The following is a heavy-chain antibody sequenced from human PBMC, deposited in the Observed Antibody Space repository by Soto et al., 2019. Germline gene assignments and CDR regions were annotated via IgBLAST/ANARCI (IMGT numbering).Heavy chain of an antibody. J-gene: IGHJ6*02. CDR2: FDPEDGET. CDR3: ATVGTVTKGYYYGMDV. V-gene: IGHV1-24*01. Sequence: GASVKVSCKVSGYTLTELSMHWVRQAPGKGLEWMGGFDPEDGETIYAQKFQGRVTMTEDTSTDTAYMELSSLRSEDTAVYYCATVGTVTKGYYYGMDVWGQGTTVTGSS. D-gene: IGHD4-4*01. CDR1: GYTLTELS.